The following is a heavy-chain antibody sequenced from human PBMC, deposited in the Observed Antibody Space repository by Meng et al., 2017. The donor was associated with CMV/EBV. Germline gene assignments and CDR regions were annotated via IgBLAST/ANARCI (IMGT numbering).Heavy chain of an antibody. D-gene: IGHD2-2*01. CDR1: SFRGSY. Sequence: SFRGSYGNGIRRPPGKGVEWVGGINHSGSANYIPYLKSRVTISIDTSKNQFSLKLSSVTAADTAVYYCARGVGYCSSTSCYPRFDPWGQGTLVTVSS. J-gene: IGHJ5*02. CDR2: INHSGSA. CDR3: ARGVGYCSSTSCYPRFDP. V-gene: IGHV4-34*01.